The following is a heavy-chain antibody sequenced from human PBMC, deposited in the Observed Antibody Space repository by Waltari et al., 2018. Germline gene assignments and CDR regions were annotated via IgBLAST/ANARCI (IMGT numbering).Heavy chain of an antibody. CDR2: VHPGDSDV. CDR1: GYNFTNYL. Sequence: EVQFVQSGAELKKPGQSLKISFRASGYNFTNYLIGWVRQMPGKGLEWLGTVHPGDSDVRYSPSFQGHITISADKSVSTAYLQLNNLRASDSAIYYCASPDYWGQGTLVTVSS. J-gene: IGHJ4*02. CDR3: ASPDY. V-gene: IGHV5-51*01.